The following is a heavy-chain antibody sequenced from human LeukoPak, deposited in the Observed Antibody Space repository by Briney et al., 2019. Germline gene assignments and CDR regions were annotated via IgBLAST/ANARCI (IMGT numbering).Heavy chain of an antibody. V-gene: IGHV3-21*01. CDR3: ARDRNSGYSGYAFDC. Sequence: GGSLRLSCAASGFTFSSYSMNWVRQAPGKGLEWVSSISTSSSYIYYADSVKGRFTISRDNAKNSLYLQMNSLRAEDTAVYYCARDRNSGYSGYAFDCWGQGTLVTVSS. CDR1: GFTFSSYS. CDR2: ISTSSSYI. D-gene: IGHD5-12*01. J-gene: IGHJ4*02.